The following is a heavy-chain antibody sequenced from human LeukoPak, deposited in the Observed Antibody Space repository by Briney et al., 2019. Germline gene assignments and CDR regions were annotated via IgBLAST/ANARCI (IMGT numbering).Heavy chain of an antibody. D-gene: IGHD3-10*01. V-gene: IGHV4-39*07. CDR1: GGSISSSSYY. CDR3: ARRVAYYYGSGSRVAQYYYYMDV. CDR2: IYYSGST. Sequence: PSETLSLTCTVSGGSISSSSYYWGWIRQPPGKGLEWIGSIYYSGSTYYNPSLKSRVTISVDTSKNQFSLKLSSVTAADTAVYYCARRVAYYYGSGSRVAQYYYYMDVWGKGTTVTISS. J-gene: IGHJ6*03.